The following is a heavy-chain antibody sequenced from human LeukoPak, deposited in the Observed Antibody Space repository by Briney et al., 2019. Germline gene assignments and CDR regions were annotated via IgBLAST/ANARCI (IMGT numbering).Heavy chain of an antibody. CDR2: IDATSGTI. Sequence: GSLRLSCAASGFSFSTYEMNWVRQAPGKGLEWVSYIDATSGTIHYGDSVNGRFTISRDNAKNSLYVQMNSLRAEDTGVYYCARGPHKEASTYWGQGTLVTVSS. CDR3: ARGPHKEASTY. J-gene: IGHJ4*02. V-gene: IGHV3-48*03. CDR1: GFSFSTYE.